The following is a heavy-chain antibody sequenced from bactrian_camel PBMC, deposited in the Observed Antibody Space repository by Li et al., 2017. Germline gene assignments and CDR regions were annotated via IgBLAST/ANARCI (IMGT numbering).Heavy chain of an antibody. J-gene: IGHJ4*01. Sequence: QVQLVESGGGAVQTGGSLRVSCVASGFTYPKYCFGWFRQAPGKEREAVAGIRNDGMTVYADSVKGRFTISIDIAKNTLNLQMIALKPEDTGTYYCAADQVGCAWRGEYLNYWGQGTQVTVS. V-gene: IGHV3S61*01. CDR2: IRNDGMT. CDR3: AADQVGCAWRGEYLNY. CDR1: GFTYPKYC. D-gene: IGHD3*01.